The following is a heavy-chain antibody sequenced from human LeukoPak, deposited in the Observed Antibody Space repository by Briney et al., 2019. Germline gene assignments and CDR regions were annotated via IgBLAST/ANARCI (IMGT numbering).Heavy chain of an antibody. CDR2: ISSSSSTI. CDR1: GFTFSSYS. V-gene: IGHV3-48*01. J-gene: IGHJ4*02. D-gene: IGHD1-7*01. CDR3: ARPSGTSPGLPSFDH. Sequence: GGSLRLSCAASGFTFSSYSMNWVRQAPGKGLEWVSYISSSSSTIYYADSVKGRFTISRDNAKNSLYLQMNSLRAEDTAVYYCARPSGTSPGLPSFDHWGQGTLVTVSS.